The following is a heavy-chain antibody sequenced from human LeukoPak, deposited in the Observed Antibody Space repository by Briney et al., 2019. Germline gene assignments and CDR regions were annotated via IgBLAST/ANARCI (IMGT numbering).Heavy chain of an antibody. CDR3: ARPGTRYCSSTSCPNDAFDI. Sequence: ASVKVSCKASGYTFTSYGISWVRQAPGQGLEWMGWISAYNGNTNYAQKLQGRVTMTTDASTSTAYMELRSLRSDDTAVYYCARPGTRYCSSTSCPNDAFDIWAKGQWSPSLQ. CDR1: GYTFTSYG. CDR2: ISAYNGNT. J-gene: IGHJ3*02. D-gene: IGHD2-2*01. V-gene: IGHV1-18*01.